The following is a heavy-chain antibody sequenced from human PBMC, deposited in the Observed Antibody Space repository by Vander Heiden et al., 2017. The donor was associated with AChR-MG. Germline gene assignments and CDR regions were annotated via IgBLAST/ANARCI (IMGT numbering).Heavy chain of an antibody. CDR3: ARITMVRGVSFDY. V-gene: IGHV4-59*01. CDR2: IYYSGST. J-gene: IGHJ4*02. D-gene: IGHD3-10*01. Sequence: QVQLQESGPGLVKPSETLSLTCTVSGGPISSYYWSWIRQPPGKGLEWIGYIYYSGSTNYNPSLKSRVTISVDTSKNQFSLKLSSVTAADTAVYYCARITMVRGVSFDYWGQGTLVTVSS. CDR1: GGPISSYY.